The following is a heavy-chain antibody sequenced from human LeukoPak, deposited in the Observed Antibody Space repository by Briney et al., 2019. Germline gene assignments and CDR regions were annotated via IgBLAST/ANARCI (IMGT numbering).Heavy chain of an antibody. CDR2: IYCSGST. CDR1: GGSISSGGYY. V-gene: IGHV4-31*03. J-gene: IGHJ4*02. D-gene: IGHD2-15*01. CDR3: ASYTGYYFHY. Sequence: SQTLSLTCTVSGGSISSGGYYWSWIRQHPGKGLEWIGHIYCSGSTYYSPSLKSRVTISVDTSNNQFSLKLNSVTAADTAVYYCASYTGYYFHYWGQGTLVTVSS.